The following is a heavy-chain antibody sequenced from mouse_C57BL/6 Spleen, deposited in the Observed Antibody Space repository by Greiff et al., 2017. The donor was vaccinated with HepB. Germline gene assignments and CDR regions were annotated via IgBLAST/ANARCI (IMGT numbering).Heavy chain of an antibody. CDR1: GFTFSSYA. V-gene: IGHV5-4*01. Sequence: EVKLMESGGGLVKPGGSLKLSCAASGFTFSSYAMSWVRQTPEKRLEWVATISDGGSYTYYPDNVKGRFTISRDNAKNNLYLQMSHLKSEETAMYYCGREGNTVVAGDGWFAYWGQGTLVTVSA. J-gene: IGHJ3*01. CDR2: ISDGGSYT. D-gene: IGHD1-1*01. CDR3: GREGNTVVAGDGWFAY.